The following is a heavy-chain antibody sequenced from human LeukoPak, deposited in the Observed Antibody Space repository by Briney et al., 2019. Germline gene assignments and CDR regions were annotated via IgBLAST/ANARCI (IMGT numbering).Heavy chain of an antibody. CDR3: AREGVSVTNFEY. J-gene: IGHJ4*02. CDR1: GYSISRGFY. D-gene: IGHD5/OR15-5a*01. CDR2: IHYSGST. V-gene: IGHV4-38-2*02. Sequence: NPSETLSLTCTVSGYSISRGFYWGWIRQPPRQALEWIGNIHYSGSTYYKSSLKSRVDISVDTSKNQFSLKLRSVTAADTAVYYCAREGVSVTNFEYWSQGTLVTVSS.